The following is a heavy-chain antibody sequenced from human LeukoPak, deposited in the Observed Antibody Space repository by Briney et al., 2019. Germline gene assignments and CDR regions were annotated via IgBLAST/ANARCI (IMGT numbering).Heavy chain of an antibody. CDR2: ISSNGINT. Sequence: GGSLRLSCAASGFAFNAYSLHWVRQSSDKGLEWLALISSNGINTHYADSVKGRFTIPRDNSKNTLYLQMDLLRPDDTAIYYCARDLSGTYYRLYFDYWGQGTLVAVSS. V-gene: IGHV3-30*03. J-gene: IGHJ4*02. CDR1: GFAFNAYS. D-gene: IGHD1-26*01. CDR3: ARDLSGTYYRLYFDY.